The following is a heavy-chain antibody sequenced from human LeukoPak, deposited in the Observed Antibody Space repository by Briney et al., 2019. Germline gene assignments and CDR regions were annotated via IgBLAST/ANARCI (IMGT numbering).Heavy chain of an antibody. Sequence: ASVKVSCKASGYTFTSNYIHWVRQAPGQGLEWMGMIYPRDGSTSYAQKFQDRVTVTRDTSTSTVHMELSGLRSEDTAVYYCARDQEGFDYWGQGTLVTVSS. CDR1: GYTFTSNY. CDR3: ARDQEGFDY. CDR2: IYPRDGST. J-gene: IGHJ4*02. V-gene: IGHV1-46*01.